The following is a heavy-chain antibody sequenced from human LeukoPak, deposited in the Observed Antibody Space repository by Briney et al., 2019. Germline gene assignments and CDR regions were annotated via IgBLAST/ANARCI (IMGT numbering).Heavy chain of an antibody. D-gene: IGHD3-9*01. Sequence: PSETLSLTCTVSGGSISSNYWSWIRQPPGKGLEWIGYIYYSGRTNYNPSLKSRVTISLDTSKNQFSLKLSSVTTADTAVYYCARMPDILTGLDSWGQGTLVTVSS. V-gene: IGHV4-59*01. CDR3: ARMPDILTGLDS. CDR2: IYYSGRT. J-gene: IGHJ4*02. CDR1: GGSISSNY.